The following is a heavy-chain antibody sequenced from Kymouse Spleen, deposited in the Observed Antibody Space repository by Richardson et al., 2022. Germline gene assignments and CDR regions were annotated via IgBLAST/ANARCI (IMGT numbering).Heavy chain of an antibody. D-gene: IGHD6-19*01. Sequence: QVQLVESGGGVVQPGRSLRLSCAASGFTFSSYGMHWVRQAPGKGLEWVAVIWYDGSNKYYADSVKGRFTISRDNSKNTLYLQMNSLRAEDTAVYYCARAGIAVAGTYYYYGMDVWGQGTTVTVSS. J-gene: IGHJ6*02. V-gene: IGHV3-33*01. CDR3: ARAGIAVAGTYYYYGMDV. CDR1: GFTFSSYG. CDR2: IWYDGSNK.